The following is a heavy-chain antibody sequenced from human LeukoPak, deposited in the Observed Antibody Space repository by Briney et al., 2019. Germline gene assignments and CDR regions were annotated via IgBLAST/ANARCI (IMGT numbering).Heavy chain of an antibody. V-gene: IGHV4-39*01. D-gene: IGHD3-22*01. CDR2: IYYSGST. CDR1: GGSIRSSSYY. CDR3: AVYYYDSSGYYSDY. Sequence: SETLSLTCTVSGGSIRSSSYYWGWIRQPPGKGLEWIGSIYYSGSTYYNPSLKSRVTISVDTSKNQFSLKLSSVTAADTAVYYCAVYYYDSSGYYSDYWGQGTLVTVSS. J-gene: IGHJ4*02.